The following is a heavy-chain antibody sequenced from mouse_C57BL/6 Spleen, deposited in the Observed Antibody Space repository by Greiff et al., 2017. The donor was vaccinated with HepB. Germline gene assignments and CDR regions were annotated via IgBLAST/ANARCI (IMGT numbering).Heavy chain of an antibody. J-gene: IGHJ3*01. CDR1: GFTFSSYA. Sequence: EVQVVESGEGLVKPGGSLKLSCAASGFTFSSYAMSWVRQTPEKRLEWVAYISSGGDYIYYADTVKGRFTISRDNARNTLYLQMSSLKSEDTAMYYCTREGDSRWYPGGFAYWGQGTLVTVSA. D-gene: IGHD2-1*01. CDR2: ISSGGDYI. CDR3: TREGDSRWYPGGFAY. V-gene: IGHV5-9-1*02.